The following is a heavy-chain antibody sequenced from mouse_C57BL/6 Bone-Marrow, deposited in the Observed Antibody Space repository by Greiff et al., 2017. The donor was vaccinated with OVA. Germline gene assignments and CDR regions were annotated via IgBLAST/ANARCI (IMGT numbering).Heavy chain of an antibody. CDR2: IDPENGDT. CDR1: GFNIKDDY. J-gene: IGHJ2*01. V-gene: IGHV14-4*01. CDR3: TTWDYYGSSYNYFDY. Sequence: EVKLQESGAELVRPGASVTLSCTASGFNIKDDYMHWVKQRPEQGLEWIGWIDPENGDTAYASKFQGKATITADTSSNTAYLQLRSLTSEDTAVYYCTTWDYYGSSYNYFDYWGQGTTLTVSS. D-gene: IGHD1-1*01.